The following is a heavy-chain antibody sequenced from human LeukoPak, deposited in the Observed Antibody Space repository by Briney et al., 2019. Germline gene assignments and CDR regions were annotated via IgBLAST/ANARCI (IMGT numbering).Heavy chain of an antibody. CDR1: GGTFSSYA. D-gene: IGHD6-19*01. J-gene: IGHJ4*02. CDR3: ASLGGSGPPPFDY. V-gene: IGHV1-69*01. CDR2: IIPIFGTA. Sequence: WASVKVSCKASGGTFSSYAISWVRQAPGQGLEWMGGIIPIFGTANYAQKFQGRVTITADESTSTAYMELSSLRSEDTAVYYCASLGGSGPPPFDYWGQGTLVTVSS.